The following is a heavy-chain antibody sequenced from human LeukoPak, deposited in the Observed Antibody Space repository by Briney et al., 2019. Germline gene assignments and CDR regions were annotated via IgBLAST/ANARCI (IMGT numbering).Heavy chain of an antibody. V-gene: IGHV3-7*01. CDR1: GFTFSSYW. D-gene: IGHD6-19*01. CDR2: IKQDGSEK. Sequence: GGSLRLSCAASGFTFSSYWMSWVRQAPGKGLEWVANIKQDGSEKYYVDSVKGRFTISRDNAKNSLYLQMNSLRAEDAAVYYCARDPLPVAGWSRSIWGQGTMVTVSS. CDR3: ARDPLPVAGWSRSI. J-gene: IGHJ3*02.